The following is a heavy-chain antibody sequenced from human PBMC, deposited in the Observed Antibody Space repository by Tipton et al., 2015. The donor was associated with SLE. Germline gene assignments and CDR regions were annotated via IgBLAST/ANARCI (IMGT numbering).Heavy chain of an antibody. CDR2: INHSGST. Sequence: TLSLTCTVSGGSISSYYWSWIRQPPGKGLEWIGEINHSGSTNYNPSLKSRVTISVDTSKNQFSLRLSSVTAADTAVYYCAGAIFGVVTVYYYFGMDVWGQGNTVTVSS. CDR1: GGSISSYY. J-gene: IGHJ6*02. CDR3: AGAIFGVVTVYYYFGMDV. V-gene: IGHV4-34*01. D-gene: IGHD3-3*01.